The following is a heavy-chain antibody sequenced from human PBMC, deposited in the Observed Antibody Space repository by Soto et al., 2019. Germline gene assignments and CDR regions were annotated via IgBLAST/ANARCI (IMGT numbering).Heavy chain of an antibody. D-gene: IGHD6-13*01. CDR2: ISYDGSNK. J-gene: IGHJ4*02. V-gene: IGHV3-30*18. CDR1: GFTFSSYG. Sequence: GGSLRLSCAASGFTFSSYGMHWVRQAPGKGLEWVAVISYDGSNKYYADSVKGRFTISRDNSKNTLYLQMNSLRAEDTAVYYCAKDFPSRHSSSWYSAYYFDYWGQGTLVTVS. CDR3: AKDFPSRHSSSWYSAYYFDY.